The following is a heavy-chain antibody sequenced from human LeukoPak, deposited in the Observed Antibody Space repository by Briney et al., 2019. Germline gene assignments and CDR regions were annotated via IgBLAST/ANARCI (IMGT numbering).Heavy chain of an antibody. D-gene: IGHD1-1*01. CDR1: DGPISSYY. J-gene: IGHJ6*03. V-gene: IGHV4-59*01. Sequence: SETLSLTCTVSDGPISSYYWSWIRQPPGKGLEWFGYIHDSGTTNYNPSLKSRVTISVDTSKNQFSLKLSSVTAADTAVYYCARVSWFPGTSYYYMDVWGKGTTVTVSS. CDR3: ARVSWFPGTSYYYMDV. CDR2: IHDSGTT.